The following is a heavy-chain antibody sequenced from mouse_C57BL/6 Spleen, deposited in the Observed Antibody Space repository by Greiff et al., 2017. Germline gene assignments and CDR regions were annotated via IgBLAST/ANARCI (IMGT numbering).Heavy chain of an antibody. D-gene: IGHD2-4*01. CDR2: INPGSGGT. CDR3: ARDDYDGGNAMDY. CDR1: GYAFTNYL. Sequence: VKLQQSGAELVRPGTSVKVSCKASGYAFTNYLIEWVKQRPGQGLEWIGVINPGSGGTNYNEKFKGKATLTADKSSSTAYMQLSSLTSEDSAVYFCARDDYDGGNAMDYWGQGTSVTVSS. J-gene: IGHJ4*01. V-gene: IGHV1-54*01.